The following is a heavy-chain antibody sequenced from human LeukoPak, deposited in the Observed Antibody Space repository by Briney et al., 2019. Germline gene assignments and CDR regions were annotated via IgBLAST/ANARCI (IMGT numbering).Heavy chain of an antibody. CDR3: ARVYSNYHYYYGMDV. V-gene: IGHV3-13*01. CDR2: IGTAGDT. CDR1: GFTFSSYD. J-gene: IGHJ6*02. Sequence: PGGSLGLSCAASGFTFSSYDMHWVRQATGKGLEWVSAIGTAGDTYYPGSVKGRFTISRENAKNSLYLQMNSLRAEDTAVYYCARVYSNYHYYYGMDVWGQGTTVTVSS. D-gene: IGHD4-11*01.